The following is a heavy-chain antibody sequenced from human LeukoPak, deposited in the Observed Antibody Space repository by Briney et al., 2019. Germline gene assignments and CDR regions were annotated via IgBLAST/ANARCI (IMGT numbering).Heavy chain of an antibody. CDR1: GFTFSSYG. J-gene: IGHJ4*02. Sequence: PGGSLRLSCAASGFTFSSYGMHWVRQAPGKGLEWVAVIWYDGSTKYCADSVKGRFTISRDNSKNTLYLQMNSLRDDDTAVYYCARFSSGLDYWGQGTLVTVSS. CDR3: ARFSSGLDY. V-gene: IGHV3-33*01. D-gene: IGHD6-19*01. CDR2: IWYDGSTK.